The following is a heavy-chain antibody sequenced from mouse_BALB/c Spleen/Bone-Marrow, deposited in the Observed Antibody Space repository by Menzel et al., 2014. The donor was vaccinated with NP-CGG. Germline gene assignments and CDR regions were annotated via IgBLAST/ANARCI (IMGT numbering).Heavy chain of an antibody. Sequence: EAQLQQSGAELVKPGASVKLSCTASGFNIKDTYMHWVKQMPEQGLERIGRIVPANGNTKYDPKFQGKATITADTSSNTAYLQLSSLTSEDTAVYYCASYYYGSSPFAYWGQGTLVTVSA. V-gene: IGHV14-3*02. CDR3: ASYYYGSSPFAY. D-gene: IGHD1-1*01. J-gene: IGHJ3*01. CDR2: IVPANGNT. CDR1: GFNIKDTY.